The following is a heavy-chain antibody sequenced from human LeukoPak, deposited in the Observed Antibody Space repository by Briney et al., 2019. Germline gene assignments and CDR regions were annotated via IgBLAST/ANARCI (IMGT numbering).Heavy chain of an antibody. V-gene: IGHV6-1*01. Sequence: SQTLSLTCAISGDSASSNSAAWNWIRQSPSRILKRLGRTYYRSKWYNDYAVSVKSRIAINPDTSKNQFSLQLNSVTPDDTAVYYCARDPYSSGLTYFDYWGQGTLVTVSS. J-gene: IGHJ4*02. CDR1: GDSASSNSAA. CDR3: ARDPYSSGLTYFDY. CDR2: TYYRSKWYN. D-gene: IGHD6-19*01.